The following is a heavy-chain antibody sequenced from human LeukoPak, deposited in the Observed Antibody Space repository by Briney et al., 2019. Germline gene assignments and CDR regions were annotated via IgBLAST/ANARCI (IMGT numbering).Heavy chain of an antibody. Sequence: SETLSLTCTVSGGSISSYYWSWLRQPRGRGLECIGYIYYNGSTNYNPSLKSRVTISVDTSKNQVSLKLSSVTAADTAVYYCARLSAYSYTSGTYYKNDYWGQGTLVTVSS. CDR2: IYYNGST. J-gene: IGHJ4*02. V-gene: IGHV4-59*01. D-gene: IGHD3-10*01. CDR1: GGSISSYY. CDR3: ARLSAYSYTSGTYYKNDY.